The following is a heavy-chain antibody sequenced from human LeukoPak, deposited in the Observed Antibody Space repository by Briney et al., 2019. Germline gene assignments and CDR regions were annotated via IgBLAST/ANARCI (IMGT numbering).Heavy chain of an antibody. J-gene: IGHJ4*02. CDR2: ISGSGGST. V-gene: IGHV3-23*01. CDR3: AKVPGIAAADRGPFDY. D-gene: IGHD6-13*01. CDR1: GFTFSSYA. Sequence: GGSLRLSCAASGFTFSSYAMSWVRQAPGKGLEWVSAISGSGGSTYYADSVKGRFTISRDNSKNTLYLQMNSLRADDTAVYYCAKVPGIAAADRGPFDYWGQGTLVTVSS.